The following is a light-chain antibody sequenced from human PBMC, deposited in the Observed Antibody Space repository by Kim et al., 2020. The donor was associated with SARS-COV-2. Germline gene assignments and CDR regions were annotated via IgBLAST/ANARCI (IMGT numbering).Light chain of an antibody. Sequence: QSALTQPRSVSGSPGQSVTISCTGTSSDVGGYDYVSWYQQHPGEAPKLIIFDVTKRPSGVPDRFSASKSGNTASLTISGLQAEDEADYYCCSYAGSPPYVFGSGTKVTVL. CDR1: SSDVGGYDY. CDR2: DVT. J-gene: IGLJ1*01. V-gene: IGLV2-11*01. CDR3: CSYAGSPPYV.